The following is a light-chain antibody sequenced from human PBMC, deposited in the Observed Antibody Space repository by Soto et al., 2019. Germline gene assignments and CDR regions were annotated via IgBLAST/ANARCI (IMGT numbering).Light chain of an antibody. CDR3: QQYRHSPPSWT. CDR1: QRISNNF. V-gene: IGKV3-20*01. Sequence: ETVLTQSPGTLSLSPGERATLFCRASQRISNNFLSWYQQIPGQAPSLLIFGASSRATGIPDRFSGSGSGTEFTLTLDRMEPEDFVVYYCQQYRHSPPSWTLGQGTKVEIK. J-gene: IGKJ1*01. CDR2: GAS.